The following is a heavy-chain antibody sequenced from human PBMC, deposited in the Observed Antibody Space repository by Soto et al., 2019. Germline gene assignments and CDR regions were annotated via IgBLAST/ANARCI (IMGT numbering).Heavy chain of an antibody. V-gene: IGHV4-59*01. CDR3: AAGEASSRNLAPYYLDF. D-gene: IGHD6-13*01. J-gene: IGHJ4*02. Sequence: SETLSLTCTVSGGSMRNYFWTWIRQPPGKGLEWIGYIHYSGTTSFFPSYNPSLRSRVTISEDTSKNQFSLKLLSVTTADTAVYFCAAGEASSRNLAPYYLDFWGQGTLGT. CDR1: GGSMRNYF. CDR2: IHYSGTT.